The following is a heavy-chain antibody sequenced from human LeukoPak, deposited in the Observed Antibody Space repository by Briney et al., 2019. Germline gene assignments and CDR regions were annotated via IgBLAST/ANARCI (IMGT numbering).Heavy chain of an antibody. J-gene: IGHJ4*02. V-gene: IGHV3-11*01. D-gene: IGHD1-26*01. CDR1: GFTFSDYY. CDR2: ISSSGSTI. Sequence: GGSLRLSCAPSGFTFSDYYMSWIRQAPGKGLEWVSYISSSGSTIYYADSVKGRFTISRDNAKNSLHLQMNSLRAEDTAVYYCARGRSGSLPYYFDYWGQGTLVTVSS. CDR3: ARGRSGSLPYYFDY.